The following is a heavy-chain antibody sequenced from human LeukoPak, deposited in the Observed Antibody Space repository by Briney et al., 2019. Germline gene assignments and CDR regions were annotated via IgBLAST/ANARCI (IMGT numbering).Heavy chain of an antibody. CDR3: AREIRYDFWSGYHYNYYFDY. V-gene: IGHV4-34*01. D-gene: IGHD3-3*01. CDR1: GGSFSGYY. CDR2: INHSGST. J-gene: IGHJ4*02. Sequence: SETLSLTCAVYGGSFSGYYWSWIRQPPGKGLEWIGEINHSGSTNYNPSLKSRVTISVDTSKNQFSLKLSSVTAADTAVYYCAREIRYDFWSGYHYNYYFDYWGQGTLVTVSS.